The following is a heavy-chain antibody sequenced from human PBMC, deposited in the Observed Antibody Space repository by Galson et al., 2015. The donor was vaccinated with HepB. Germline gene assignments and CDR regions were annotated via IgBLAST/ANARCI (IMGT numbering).Heavy chain of an antibody. CDR3: ATGPLNYYDLSGYFDY. CDR2: VDHEDGET. Sequence: QSGAEVKKPGESLRISCKVSGHTFTDYYTHWVQQAPGKGLEWMGLVDHEDGETIYAEKFQGRVTITADTSTDTAYIELSSLRSEDTAVYYCATGPLNYYDLSGYFDYWGQGTLVTVSS. V-gene: IGHV1-69-2*01. D-gene: IGHD3-22*01. J-gene: IGHJ4*02. CDR1: GHTFTDYY.